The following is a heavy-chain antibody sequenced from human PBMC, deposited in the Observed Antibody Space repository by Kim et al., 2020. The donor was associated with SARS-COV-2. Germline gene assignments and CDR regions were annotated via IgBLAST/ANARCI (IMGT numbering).Heavy chain of an antibody. CDR2: INAGNGNT. CDR3: ARYYYDSSGHNYYGMDV. CDR1: GYTFTSYA. Sequence: ASVKVSCKASGYTFTSYAMHWVRQAPGQRLEWMGWINAGNGNTKYSQKFQGRVTITRDTSASTAYMELSSLRSEDTAVYYCARYYYDSSGHNYYGMDVWGQGTTVTVSS. D-gene: IGHD3-22*01. V-gene: IGHV1-3*01. J-gene: IGHJ6*02.